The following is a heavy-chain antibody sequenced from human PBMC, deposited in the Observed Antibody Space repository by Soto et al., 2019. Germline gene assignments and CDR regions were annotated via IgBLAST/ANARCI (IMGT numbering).Heavy chain of an antibody. CDR2: ISYDGSNK. J-gene: IGHJ6*02. Sequence: QVQLVESGGGVVQPGRSLRLSCAASGFTFSTHGMHWVRQAPGKGLEWVAVISYDGSNKYYTDSVKGRFTISRDSSKNRLFLQMNSLSSEDTAVYHCAKAYTEYSGYYYYGMDVWGQGTTVTVSS. D-gene: IGHD5-12*01. V-gene: IGHV3-30*18. CDR3: AKAYTEYSGYYYYGMDV. CDR1: GFTFSTHG.